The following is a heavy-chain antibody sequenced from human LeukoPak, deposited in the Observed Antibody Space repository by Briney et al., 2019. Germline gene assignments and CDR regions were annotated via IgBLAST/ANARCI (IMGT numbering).Heavy chain of an antibody. CDR2: IIPIFGTA. Sequence: GSSVKVSCKASGGTFSSYAISWVRQAPGQGLEWMGRIIPIFGTANYAQKFQGRVTITTDESTSTAYMELSSLRSEDTAVYYCARGPITMIVVVITSGFGYWGQGTLVTVSS. CDR1: GGTFSSYA. CDR3: ARGPITMIVVVITSGFGY. J-gene: IGHJ4*02. D-gene: IGHD3-22*01. V-gene: IGHV1-69*05.